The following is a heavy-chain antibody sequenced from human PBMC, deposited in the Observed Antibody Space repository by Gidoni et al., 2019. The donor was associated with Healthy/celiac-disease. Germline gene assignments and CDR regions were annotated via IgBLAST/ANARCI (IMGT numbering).Heavy chain of an antibody. V-gene: IGHV4-59*01. CDR2: IYYSGST. CDR1: GGSISSYY. J-gene: IGHJ2*01. CDR3: ARGEDSFL. D-gene: IGHD2-15*01. Sequence: QVQLQESGPGLVKPSETLSLTCTVSGGSISSYYWSWIRPPPGKGLEWIGYIYYSGSTNYNPSLKSRVTISVDTSKNQFSLKLSSVTAADTAVYYCARGEDSFLWGRGTLVTVSS.